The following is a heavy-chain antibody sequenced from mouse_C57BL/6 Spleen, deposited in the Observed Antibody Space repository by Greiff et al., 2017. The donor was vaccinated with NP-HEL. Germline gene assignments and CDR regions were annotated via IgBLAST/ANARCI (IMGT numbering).Heavy chain of an antibody. J-gene: IGHJ2*01. CDR1: GFTFSSYG. CDR3: ARHPKDFDY. CDR2: ISSGGSYT. V-gene: IGHV5-6*01. Sequence: EVKLVESGGDLVKPGGSLKLSCAASGFTFSSYGMSWVRQTPDKRLEWVATISSGGSYTYYPDSVKGRFTISRDNAKNTLYLQMSSLKDEDTAMYYCARHPKDFDYWGQGTTLTVSS.